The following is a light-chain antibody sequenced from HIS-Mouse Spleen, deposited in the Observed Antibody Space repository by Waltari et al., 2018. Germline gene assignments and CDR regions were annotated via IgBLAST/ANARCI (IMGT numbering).Light chain of an antibody. Sequence: SYELTQPPSVSVSPGQTARITCSGDALPKKYAYWYQQKSGQGTVLVIDADSKRPSGIPARFSGVSSGTLATLTISGAQVEDEADYYCYSTDSSGNHRVFGGGTKLTVL. CDR1: ALPKKY. CDR2: ADS. CDR3: YSTDSSGNHRV. J-gene: IGLJ2*01. V-gene: IGLV3-10*01.